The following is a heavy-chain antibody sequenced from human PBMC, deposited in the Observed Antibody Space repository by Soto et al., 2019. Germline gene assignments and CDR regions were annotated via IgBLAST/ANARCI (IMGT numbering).Heavy chain of an antibody. D-gene: IGHD3-22*01. J-gene: IGHJ4*02. CDR1: GGSISISYY. Sequence: ETLSLTCTVSGGSISISYYWGWIRQSPGEGLEWIGSIYYSGSTYYSPSLKSRITISVDTSKNQFSLKLRSVTAADTAVYYCAGSSGYYNFDYWGQGTLVTVSS. CDR2: IYYSGST. V-gene: IGHV4-39*01. CDR3: AGSSGYYNFDY.